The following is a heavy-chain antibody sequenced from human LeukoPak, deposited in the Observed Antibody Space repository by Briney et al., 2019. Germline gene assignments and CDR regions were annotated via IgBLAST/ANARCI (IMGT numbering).Heavy chain of an antibody. CDR3: ARDPEQWLVRGYFDY. CDR1: GGSISSGGYY. CDR2: IYHSGST. Sequence: SQTLSLTCTVSGGSISSGGYYWSWIRQPPGKGLEWIGYIYHSGSTYYNPSLKSRVTISVDTSKNQFSLKLSSVTAADTAVYYCARDPEQWLVRGYFDYWGQGTLVTVSS. D-gene: IGHD6-19*01. J-gene: IGHJ4*02. V-gene: IGHV4-30-2*01.